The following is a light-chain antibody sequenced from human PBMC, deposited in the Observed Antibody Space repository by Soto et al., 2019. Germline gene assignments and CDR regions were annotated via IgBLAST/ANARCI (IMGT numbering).Light chain of an antibody. V-gene: IGKV3-11*01. CDR1: QCVSSY. Sequence: EIVLTQSAATLSLSPGERATLSCRASQCVSSYLAWYQQKPGQAPRHLIYDASNRATGIPARFSGSGSGTDFALTISSLEPEDFAVDYCQQRSNWPPLTFGGGTKVEIK. CDR2: DAS. J-gene: IGKJ4*01. CDR3: QQRSNWPPLT.